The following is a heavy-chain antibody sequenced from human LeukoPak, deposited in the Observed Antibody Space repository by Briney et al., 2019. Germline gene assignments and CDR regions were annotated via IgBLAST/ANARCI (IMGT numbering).Heavy chain of an antibody. CDR2: INHSGST. D-gene: IGHD3-10*01. J-gene: IGHJ4*02. CDR1: GGSFSGYY. Sequence: SETLSLTCAVYGGSFSGYYWSWIRQPPGQGLEWMGEINHSGSTNYNPSLKSRVTISVDSSKNQFCLKLSSVTAADTAVYYCARQNRFICSSYYYGSGSYFHYWGQGTLVTVSS. CDR3: ARQNRFICSSYYYGSGSYFHY. V-gene: IGHV4-34*01.